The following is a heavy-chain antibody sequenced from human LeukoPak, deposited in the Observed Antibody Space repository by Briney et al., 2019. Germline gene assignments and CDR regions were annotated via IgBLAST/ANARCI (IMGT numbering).Heavy chain of an antibody. V-gene: IGHV3-7*01. Sequence: AGGSLRLSCAASGFTFSSYWMSWVRQAPGKGLKWVANIKQDGSEKYYVDSVKGRFTISRDNAKNSLCLQMNSLRAEDTAVYYCAREVGYGDPWDYYYYYGMDVWGQGTTVTVSS. D-gene: IGHD4-17*01. CDR1: GFTFSSYW. CDR2: IKQDGSEK. CDR3: AREVGYGDPWDYYYYYGMDV. J-gene: IGHJ6*02.